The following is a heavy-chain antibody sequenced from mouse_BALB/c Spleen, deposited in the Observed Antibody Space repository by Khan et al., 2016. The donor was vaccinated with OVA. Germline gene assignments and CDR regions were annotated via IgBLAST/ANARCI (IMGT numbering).Heavy chain of an antibody. CDR1: GFSLTNYG. V-gene: IGHV2-6-1*01. J-gene: IGHJ4*01. CDR3: ARQPDYRYNVLDY. Sequence: QVQLKQSGPGLAAPSQSLSITCTISGFSLTNYGVHWVRQPPGKGLEWLVVIWSDGSTTYNSALKSRLTITKDNSQSQVFLKMNSHQTDDTAIYFCARQPDYRYNVLDYWGQGTSVTVSS. CDR2: IWSDGST. D-gene: IGHD1-1*02.